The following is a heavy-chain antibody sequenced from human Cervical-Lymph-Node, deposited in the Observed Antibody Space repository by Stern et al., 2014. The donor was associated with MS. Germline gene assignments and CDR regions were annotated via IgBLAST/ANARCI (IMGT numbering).Heavy chain of an antibody. V-gene: IGHV4-59*01. J-gene: IGHJ6*02. CDR3: ASRLGRNYFAMDV. D-gene: IGHD3-9*01. Sequence: QVQLQESGPGLVKPSETLSLTCTVSGASTSAYYWNWIRQSPGKGLEWIGNIYYKGTTNYSPSLKSRVSISIDTSKNQFSLKLSSVTAADSAVYYCASRLGRNYFAMDVWGQGTTVSVSS. CDR1: GASTSAYY. CDR2: IYYKGTT.